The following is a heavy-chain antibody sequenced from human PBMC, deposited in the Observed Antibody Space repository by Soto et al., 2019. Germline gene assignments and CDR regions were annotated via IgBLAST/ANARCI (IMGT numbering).Heavy chain of an antibody. J-gene: IGHJ4*02. Sequence: ETLSLTCSVSSASLSSSTYYWSWIRQPPGRGPEWIGSIYYSGNTYYKPSLKSRVSISIDTSRNQFSLKLTSVTAADTGVYYCASSSPFHYWGPGILVTVSS. D-gene: IGHD6-6*01. CDR1: SASLSSSTYY. V-gene: IGHV4-39*01. CDR2: IYYSGNT. CDR3: ASSSPFHY.